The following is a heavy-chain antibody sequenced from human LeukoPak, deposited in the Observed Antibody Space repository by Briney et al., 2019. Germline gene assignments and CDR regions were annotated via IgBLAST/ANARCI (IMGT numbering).Heavy chain of an antibody. V-gene: IGHV3-23*01. CDR2: ISGSGGST. CDR3: AKDGEDVCSSTSCKSRAYYYYYYMDV. J-gene: IGHJ6*03. CDR1: GFTFGSHA. Sequence: PGGSLRLSCAASGFTFGSHAMYWVRQAPGKGLEWVSGISGSGGSTFYADSVKGRFTISRDNSENTVYLQMNSLRAEDTAVYYCAKDGEDVCSSTSCKSRAYYYYYYMDVWGKGTTVTVSS. D-gene: IGHD2-2*01.